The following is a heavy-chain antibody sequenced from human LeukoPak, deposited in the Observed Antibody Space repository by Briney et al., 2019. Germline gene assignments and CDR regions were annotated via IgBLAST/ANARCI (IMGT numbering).Heavy chain of an antibody. J-gene: IGHJ4*02. CDR3: ARDLLNDEGSSYFFDQ. CDR1: GFTFSSYS. D-gene: IGHD2-2*01. V-gene: IGHV3-48*04. CDR2: ISQSSDRI. Sequence: GGSLRLSCAASGFTFSSYSMNWVRQAPGRGLEWVSYISQSSDRIYHADSVKGRFTISRDNAKNSLYLQMDSLRVEDTAVYYCARDLLNDEGSSYFFDQWGQGTLVTVAS.